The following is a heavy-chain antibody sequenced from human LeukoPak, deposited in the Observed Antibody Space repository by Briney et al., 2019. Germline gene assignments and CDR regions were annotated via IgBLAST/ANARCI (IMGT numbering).Heavy chain of an antibody. Sequence: SQTLSLTCTVSGGSISSGSYYWSWIRQPAGKGLEWIGRIYTSGSTNYNPSLKSRVTISVDTSKNQFSLKLSSVTAADTAVYYCARDTYYYGSGRTFDIWGQGTMVTVSS. J-gene: IGHJ3*02. V-gene: IGHV4-61*02. D-gene: IGHD3-10*01. CDR1: GGSISSGSYY. CDR3: ARDTYYYGSGRTFDI. CDR2: IYTSGST.